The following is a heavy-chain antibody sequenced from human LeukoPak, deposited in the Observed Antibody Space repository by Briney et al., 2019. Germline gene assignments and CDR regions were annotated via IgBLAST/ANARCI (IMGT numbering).Heavy chain of an antibody. V-gene: IGHV3-74*01. Sequence: GGSLRLSCAASGFTFSSYWMYWVRQAPGKGRVWVSRINTDGSSTTYADSVKGRFTISRDNAKNTLYLQMNSLRAEDTAVYYCAKVLAVAGTGAFDIWGQGTMVTVSS. CDR1: GFTFSSYW. J-gene: IGHJ3*02. CDR2: INTDGSST. CDR3: AKVLAVAGTGAFDI. D-gene: IGHD6-19*01.